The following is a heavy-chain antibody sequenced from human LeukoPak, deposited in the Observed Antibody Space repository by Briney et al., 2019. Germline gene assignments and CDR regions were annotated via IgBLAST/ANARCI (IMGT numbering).Heavy chain of an antibody. J-gene: IGHJ4*02. D-gene: IGHD3-16*01. CDR3: ARAPSKYYDYVWGSHKGFDY. CDR1: GGSFSGYY. V-gene: IGHV4-34*01. CDR2: INHSGST. Sequence: PSETLSLTCAVYGGSFSGYYWSWIRQPPGKGLEWIGEINHSGSTNYNPSLKSRVTISVDTSKNQFSLKLSSVTAADTAVYYCARAPSKYYDYVWGSHKGFDYWGQGTLVTVSS.